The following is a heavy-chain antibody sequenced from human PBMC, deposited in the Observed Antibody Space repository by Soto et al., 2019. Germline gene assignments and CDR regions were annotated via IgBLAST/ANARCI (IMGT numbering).Heavy chain of an antibody. J-gene: IGHJ4*02. CDR2: IIPILGIA. CDR3: ARSTIVRSSGYFDY. D-gene: IGHD3-22*01. CDR1: GGTFSSYT. V-gene: IGHV1-69*02. Sequence: QVQLVQSGAEVKKPGSSVKVSCKASGGTFSSYTISWVRQAPGQGLEWMGRIIPILGIANYAQKFQGRVTITADKSTSPAYMELSSLRSEDTAVDYCARSTIVRSSGYFDYWGQGTLVTVSS.